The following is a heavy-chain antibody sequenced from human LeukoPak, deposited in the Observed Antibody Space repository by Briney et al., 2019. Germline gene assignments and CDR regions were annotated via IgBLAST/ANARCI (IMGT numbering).Heavy chain of an antibody. CDR3: ARAGGARRPRRPNNWFDP. Sequence: ASVKVSCKASGYTFTGYYMHWVRQAPGQGLEWMGWVNPKNGGTGYAQKFQGRVTMTRNTSISTAYMELSSLRSEDTAVYYCARAGGARRPRRPNNWFDPWGQEPWSPSPQ. CDR1: GYTFTGYY. D-gene: IGHD3-10*01. V-gene: IGHV1-2*02. CDR2: VNPKNGGT. J-gene: IGHJ5*02.